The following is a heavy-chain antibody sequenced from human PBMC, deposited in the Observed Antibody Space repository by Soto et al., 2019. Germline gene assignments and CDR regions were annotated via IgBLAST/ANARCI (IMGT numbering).Heavy chain of an antibody. D-gene: IGHD3-10*01. CDR1: GGTFSSYA. J-gene: IGHJ6*02. V-gene: IGHV1-69*01. Sequence: QVQLVQSVAEVKKPGSSGKVSCKASGGTFSSYAISWVRQAPGHGLEWMGGIIPIFGTANYAQKFQGRVTITADDSTSTASMELSSLRSEDTAVYYCARVYTLGSGSRHPYYGMDVWGQGTTVTVSS. CDR2: IIPIFGTA. CDR3: ARVYTLGSGSRHPYYGMDV.